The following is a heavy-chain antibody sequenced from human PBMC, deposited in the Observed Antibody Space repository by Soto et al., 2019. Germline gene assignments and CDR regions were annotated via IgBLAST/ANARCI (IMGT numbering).Heavy chain of an antibody. V-gene: IGHV4-34*01. D-gene: IGHD3-10*01. Sequence: QVQLQQWSAGLLKPSETLSLTCAVYGGSFSGYYWSWIRQPPGKGLEWIGEINHSGSTNYNPSLKSRVTISVDTSKNQFSLKLSSVTAADTAVYYCARVRGVTYYYYGIDVWGQGTTVTVSS. CDR1: GGSFSGYY. J-gene: IGHJ6*02. CDR2: INHSGST. CDR3: ARVRGVTYYYYGIDV.